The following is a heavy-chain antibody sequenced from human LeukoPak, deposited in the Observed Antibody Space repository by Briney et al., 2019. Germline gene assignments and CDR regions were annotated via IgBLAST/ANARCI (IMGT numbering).Heavy chain of an antibody. CDR2: IYYSWST. CDR3: ARIFDLDTAMVTSPYYFDY. V-gene: IGHV4-59*01. Sequence: PSETLSLTCTVSGGSISSYYWSWIRQPPGKGLEWIGYIYYSWSTNYNPSLKSRVTISVDTSKNQFSLKLSSVTAADTAVYYCARIFDLDTAMVTSPYYFDYWGQRTLVTVSS. CDR1: GGSISSYY. J-gene: IGHJ4*02. D-gene: IGHD5-18*01.